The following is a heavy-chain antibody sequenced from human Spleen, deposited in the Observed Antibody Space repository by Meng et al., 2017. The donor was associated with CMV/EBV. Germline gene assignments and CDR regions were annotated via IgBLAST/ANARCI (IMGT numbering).Heavy chain of an antibody. CDR1: GYSFTSYG. Sequence: ASVKVSCKASGYSFTSYGMSWVRQAPGQGLEWMGWISVHNGNTNYAQKFQGRVSMTADTSTNTAYMEPRSLRSDDTAVYYCARDKVAGGYCSTTTCPQIFTYWGQGTLVTVSS. D-gene: IGHD2-2*01. CDR3: ARDKVAGGYCSTTTCPQIFTY. J-gene: IGHJ4*02. CDR2: ISVHNGNT. V-gene: IGHV1-18*01.